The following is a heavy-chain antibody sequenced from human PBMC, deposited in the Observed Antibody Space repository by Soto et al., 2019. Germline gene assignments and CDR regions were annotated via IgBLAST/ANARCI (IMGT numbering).Heavy chain of an antibody. D-gene: IGHD2-15*01. CDR1: GYTLTELS. CDR3: ARGIATGQLDP. J-gene: IGHJ5*02. V-gene: IGHV1-3*01. CDR2: INPDNGNT. Sequence: ASVKVSCKVSGYTLTELSMHWVRQAPGQRLEWMGWINPDNGNTKSSQKFQDRVIITRDTSASTAYMDLSSLRSEDTAVYYCARGIATGQLDPWGQGTLVTVSS.